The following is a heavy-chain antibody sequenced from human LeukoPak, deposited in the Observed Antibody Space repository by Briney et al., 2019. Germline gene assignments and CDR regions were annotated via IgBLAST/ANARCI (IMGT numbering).Heavy chain of an antibody. CDR3: AKGYGWEASYYYYYMDV. Sequence: PGGSLRLSCAASGFTLSTYGMHWVRQAPGKGLEWVSYIRFDGSKEFYADSVKGRFTISRDNSKNTLYLRMNSLRAEDTAVYYCAKGYGWEASYYYYYMDVWGKGTTVTISS. CDR2: IRFDGSKE. D-gene: IGHD1-26*01. CDR1: GFTLSTYG. J-gene: IGHJ6*03. V-gene: IGHV3-30*02.